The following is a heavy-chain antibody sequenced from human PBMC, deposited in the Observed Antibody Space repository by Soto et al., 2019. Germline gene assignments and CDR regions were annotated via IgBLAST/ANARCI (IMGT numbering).Heavy chain of an antibody. CDR2: IYWDDDK. V-gene: IGHV2-5*02. D-gene: IGHD6-19*01. CDR1: GFSLSTSGVG. Sequence: SGPTLVKPTQTLTLTCPFSGFSLSTSGVGVGWIRQPPGKALEWLALIYWDDDKRYCPSLKSRLTITKDPSKNQVVLTMTNMDPVDTATYYCARLIAVATFDYWGQGTLVTVSS. CDR3: ARLIAVATFDY. J-gene: IGHJ4*02.